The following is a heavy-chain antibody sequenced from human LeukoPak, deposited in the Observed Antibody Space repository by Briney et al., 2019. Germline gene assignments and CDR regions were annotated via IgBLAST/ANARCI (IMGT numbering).Heavy chain of an antibody. CDR1: GGSISSYY. CDR3: ASNDSSGVDY. D-gene: IGHD3-22*01. V-gene: IGHV4-59*01. J-gene: IGHJ4*02. Sequence: SETLSLTCTVSGGSISSYYWSSIRQPPGKGLEWIGYIYYSGSTNYNPSLKSRVTISVDTSKNQFSLKLSSVTAADTAVYYCASNDSSGVDYWGQGTLVTVSS. CDR2: IYYSGST.